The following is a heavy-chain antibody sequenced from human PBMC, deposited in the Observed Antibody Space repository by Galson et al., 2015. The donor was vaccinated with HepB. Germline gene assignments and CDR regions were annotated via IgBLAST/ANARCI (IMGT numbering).Heavy chain of an antibody. J-gene: IGHJ3*02. D-gene: IGHD2-15*01. Sequence: SVKVSCKASGYTFTSYDINWVRQATGQGLEWMGWMNPNSGNTGYAQKFQGRVTMTRNTSISTAYMELSSLRSKDTAVYYCARVGCSGGSCQANDAFDIWGQGTMVTVSS. CDR1: GYTFTSYD. V-gene: IGHV1-8*01. CDR3: ARVGCSGGSCQANDAFDI. CDR2: MNPNSGNT.